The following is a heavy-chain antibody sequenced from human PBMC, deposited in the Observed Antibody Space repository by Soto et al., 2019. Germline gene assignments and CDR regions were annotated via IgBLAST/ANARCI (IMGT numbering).Heavy chain of an antibody. CDR2: INAGNGNT. Sequence: QVQLVQSGAEEKKPGASVKVSCKASGYTFTGYAMHWVRQAPGHRLEWMGWINAGNGNTKYSQKFQGRVTITRDTSASAAYMELSRLSSEDTAVYYCARAVAVAADFDYWGQGTLVTVSS. CDR3: ARAVAVAADFDY. V-gene: IGHV1-3*05. D-gene: IGHD6-19*01. J-gene: IGHJ4*02. CDR1: GYTFTGYA.